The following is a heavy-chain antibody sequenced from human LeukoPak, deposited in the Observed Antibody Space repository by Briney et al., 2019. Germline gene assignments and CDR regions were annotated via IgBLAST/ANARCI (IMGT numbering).Heavy chain of an antibody. CDR3: ARERGDCSSTSCYPYYFDS. CDR2: IYTSGSP. J-gene: IGHJ4*02. V-gene: IGHV4-4*07. Sequence: PSETLSLTCTVSGGSISSYFWGWIRQPAGMGLEWIGRIYTSGSPNYNPSLKSRVTVSVDTSKNQFSLKLNSVTAADTAVYYCARERGDCSSTSCYPYYFDSWGQGTLVTVSS. CDR1: GGSISSYF. D-gene: IGHD2-2*01.